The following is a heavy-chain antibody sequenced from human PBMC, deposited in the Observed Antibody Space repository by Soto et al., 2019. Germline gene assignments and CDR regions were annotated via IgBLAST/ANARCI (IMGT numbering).Heavy chain of an antibody. CDR3: ARDIGFDYVN. D-gene: IGHD3-16*01. CDR1: GFNVMSYW. CDR2: VKEDGSEL. Sequence: RLSCAVSGFNVMSYWMSWVRQAPGKGLEWVASVKEDGSELYYLHSVRGRFSISRDSAGNALHLTMNYLSAEDTGVYFCARDIGFDYVNWGQGIPVTVSS. V-gene: IGHV3-7*01. J-gene: IGHJ4*02.